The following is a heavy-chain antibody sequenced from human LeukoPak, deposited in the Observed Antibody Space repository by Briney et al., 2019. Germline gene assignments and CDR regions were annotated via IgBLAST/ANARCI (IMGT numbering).Heavy chain of an antibody. CDR2: IWYDGSKK. D-gene: IGHD2-2*01. J-gene: IGHJ4*02. Sequence: PGGSLRLSCAASGFTLSNYGFHWVRQAPGKGLEWVAVIWYDGSKKYYADSVKGRFTISRDNSKNTLYLQMSSLRAEDTAVYYCARDYCTSTSCFDYWGQGTLVTVSS. CDR3: ARDYCTSTSCFDY. CDR1: GFTLSNYG. V-gene: IGHV3-33*01.